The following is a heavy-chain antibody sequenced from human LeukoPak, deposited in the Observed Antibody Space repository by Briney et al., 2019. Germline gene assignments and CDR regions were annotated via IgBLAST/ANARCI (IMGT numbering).Heavy chain of an antibody. D-gene: IGHD3-10*01. CDR1: GYTFTGYY. J-gene: IGHJ6*02. Sequence: GASVKVSCKASGYTFTGYYMHWVRQAPGQGLEWMGWINPNSGGTNYAQKFQGRVTMPRDTSISTAYMELSRLRSDDTAVYYCARGWFGDYYYGMDVWGQGTTVTVSS. CDR3: ARGWFGDYYYGMDV. V-gene: IGHV1-2*02. CDR2: INPNSGGT.